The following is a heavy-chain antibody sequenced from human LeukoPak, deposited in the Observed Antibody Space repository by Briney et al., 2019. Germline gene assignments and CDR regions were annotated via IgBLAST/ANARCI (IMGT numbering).Heavy chain of an antibody. CDR1: GFTFDDYA. V-gene: IGHV3-9*01. CDR3: AREYYYYGMDV. J-gene: IGHJ6*02. Sequence: GGSLRLSCAASGFTFDDYAMHWVRQAPGKGLEWVSGISWNSGSIGYADSVKGRFTISRDNAKNSLYLQMNSLRAEDTAVYYCAREYYYYGMDVWGQGTTVTVSS. CDR2: ISWNSGSI.